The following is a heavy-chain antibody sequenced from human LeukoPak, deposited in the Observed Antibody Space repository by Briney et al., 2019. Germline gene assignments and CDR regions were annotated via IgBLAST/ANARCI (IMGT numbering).Heavy chain of an antibody. CDR3: ARRGYCSSTSCYEYWFDP. CDR1: GGSISSSSYY. V-gene: IGHV4-39*01. D-gene: IGHD2-2*01. J-gene: IGHJ5*02. CDR2: IYYSGST. Sequence: SETLSLTCTVSGGSISSSSYYWGWIRQPPGKGLEWIGIIYYSGSTYYNPSLKSRLTISVDTPKNQFSLKLSSVTATDTAVYYCARRGYCSSTSCYEYWFDPWGQGTLVTVSS.